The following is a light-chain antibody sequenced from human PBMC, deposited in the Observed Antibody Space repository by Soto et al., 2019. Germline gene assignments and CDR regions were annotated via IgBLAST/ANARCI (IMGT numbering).Light chain of an antibody. CDR3: NSYTSSNTYV. V-gene: IGLV2-18*02. CDR2: EVS. J-gene: IGLJ1*01. CDR1: SSDVGSYNR. Sequence: QSVLTQPPSVSGSPGQSVXISCTXTSSDVGSYNRVSWYQQPPGTAPKLMIYEVSNRPSGVPDRFSGSKSGNTASLTISGLQPEDEADYYCNSYTSSNTYVFGTGTK.